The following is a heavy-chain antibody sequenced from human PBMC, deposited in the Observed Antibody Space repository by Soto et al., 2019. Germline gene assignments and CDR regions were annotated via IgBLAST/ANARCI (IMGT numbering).Heavy chain of an antibody. V-gene: IGHV5-51*01. D-gene: IGHD4-17*01. J-gene: IGHJ6*02. CDR2: IYPGDSDT. CDR3: ARHIHDYGDYYGMDV. Sequence: GESLKISCKGSGYSFTSYWIGWVRQMPGKGLEWMGIIYPGDSDTRYSPSFQGQVTISADKSISTAYLQWSSLKASDTAMYYCARHIHDYGDYYGMDVWGQGTTVTVSS. CDR1: GYSFTSYW.